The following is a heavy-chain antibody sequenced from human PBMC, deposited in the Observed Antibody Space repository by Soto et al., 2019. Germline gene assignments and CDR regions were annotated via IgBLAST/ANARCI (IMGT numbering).Heavy chain of an antibody. CDR3: ARAYGWGRTYDQ. Sequence: SETLSLTCTSSTGSVSSYDWACIRQPAGKGLEWIGHIYAHGGPTYNPSLKSRVTLSLDTSKNQVSLNLASVTAMDTAVYYCARAYGWGRTYDQWGEGT. V-gene: IGHV4-4*07. D-gene: IGHD3-10*01. J-gene: IGHJ4*02. CDR2: IYAHGGP. CDR1: TGSVSSYD.